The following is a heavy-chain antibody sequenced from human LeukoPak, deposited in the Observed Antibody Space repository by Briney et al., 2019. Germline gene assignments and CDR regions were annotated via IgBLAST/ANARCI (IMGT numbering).Heavy chain of an antibody. V-gene: IGHV3-74*01. D-gene: IGHD5-12*01. CDR2: INSNGSST. CDR3: AKGGATICDN. CDR1: GFTFTNYW. J-gene: IGHJ4*02. Sequence: GGSLRLSCAASGFTFTNYWMHWVRHSPGKGLVWVSRINSNGSSTSYADSVRGRFTISRDNAKNTLHLQMTSLRAEDTALYYCAKGGATICDNWGQGTLVTVSS.